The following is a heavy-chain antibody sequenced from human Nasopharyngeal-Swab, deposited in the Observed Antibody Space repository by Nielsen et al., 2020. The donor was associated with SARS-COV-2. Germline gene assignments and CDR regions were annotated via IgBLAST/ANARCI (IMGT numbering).Heavy chain of an antibody. Sequence: GGSLRLSCAASGSTFSRYWMHWVRQAPGKGLVWVSRVNGDGSGTGHADSVKGRFTISRDNAKSMLYLQMNSLRAEDTAVYYCAVGQHAGAFDYWGQGTLVTVSS. V-gene: IGHV3-74*01. CDR2: VNGDGSGT. CDR3: AVGQHAGAFDY. D-gene: IGHD1-26*01. CDR1: GSTFSRYW. J-gene: IGHJ4*02.